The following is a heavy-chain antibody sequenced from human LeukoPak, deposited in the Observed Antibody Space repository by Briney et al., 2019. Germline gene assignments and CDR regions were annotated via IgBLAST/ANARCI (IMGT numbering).Heavy chain of an antibody. Sequence: KPSETLSLTCTVSGGSISSYYWSWIRQPPGKGLEWIGYIYYSGSTNYSPSLKSRVTISVDTSKNQFSLKLSSVTAADTAVYYCARDKVDWYFDLWGRGTLVTVSS. CDR2: IYYSGST. V-gene: IGHV4-59*01. CDR1: GGSISSYY. J-gene: IGHJ2*01. CDR3: ARDKVDWYFDL.